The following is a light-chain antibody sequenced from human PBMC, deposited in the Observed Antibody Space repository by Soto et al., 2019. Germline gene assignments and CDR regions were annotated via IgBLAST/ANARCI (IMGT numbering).Light chain of an antibody. CDR1: QSIRSW. V-gene: IGKV1-5*01. CDR2: DAS. CDR3: QQYGSFSKT. J-gene: IGKJ1*01. Sequence: DIQMTQSPSTLSASVGDRVTITCRASQSIRSWLAWYQQKPGKAPQLLIYDASNLESGVPSRFSGSGSGTVFTFTISSLQPDDFATYYCQQYGSFSKTFGRGTKVDIK.